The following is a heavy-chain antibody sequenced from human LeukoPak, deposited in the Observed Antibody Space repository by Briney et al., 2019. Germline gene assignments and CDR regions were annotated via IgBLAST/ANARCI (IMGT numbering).Heavy chain of an antibody. CDR1: GFTLSSYA. V-gene: IGHV3-23*01. CDR3: ARFLNNYTYADY. Sequence: GGSLTLSCAASGFTLSSYAMSWVRQAPGKGLEWVSTLSGSGASTSYADSVKGRFTISRDNAKNTLYLQMNSLRAEDTAMYYCARFLNNYTYADYWGQGTLVTVSS. J-gene: IGHJ4*02. D-gene: IGHD1/OR15-1a*01. CDR2: LSGSGAST.